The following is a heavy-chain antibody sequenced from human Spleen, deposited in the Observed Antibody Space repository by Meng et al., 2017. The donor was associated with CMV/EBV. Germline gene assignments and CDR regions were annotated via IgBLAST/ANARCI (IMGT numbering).Heavy chain of an antibody. CDR3: ARVSYSSSWVDP. CDR1: DGSISSRNW. V-gene: IGHV4-4*02. CDR2: IFHSERT. J-gene: IGHJ5*02. D-gene: IGHD6-13*01. Sequence: CAVSDGSISSRNWWSWVRQPPGKGLEWIGEIFHSERTNYNPSLKSRVTISVDTSKNQFSLKLSSVTAADTAVYYCARVSYSSSWVDPWGQGTLVTVSS.